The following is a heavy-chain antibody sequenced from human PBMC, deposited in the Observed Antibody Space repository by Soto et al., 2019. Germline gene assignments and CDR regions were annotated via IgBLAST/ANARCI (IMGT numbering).Heavy chain of an antibody. CDR1: GFTFSSYW. CDR3: ARIASAGRGWDV. V-gene: IGHV3-7*01. Sequence: EVQLVESGGGLVQPGGSLRLSCAASGFTFSSYWMSWVRQAPVKGLEWVGNIKQDGSEKNYVDFVEGRFTISRENAENSPYLQMNSLRAEDTAVYYCARIASAGRGWDVWRQGTTVVVSS. D-gene: IGHD6-13*01. J-gene: IGHJ6*02. CDR2: IKQDGSEK.